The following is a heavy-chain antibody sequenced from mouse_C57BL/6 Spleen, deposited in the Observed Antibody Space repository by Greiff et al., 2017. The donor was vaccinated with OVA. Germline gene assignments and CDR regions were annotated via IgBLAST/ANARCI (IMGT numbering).Heavy chain of an antibody. D-gene: IGHD2-3*01. CDR1: GFSFNTYA. CDR2: IRSKSNNYAT. CDR3: VRPHLDGYSYAMDY. V-gene: IGHV10-1*01. J-gene: IGHJ4*01. Sequence: EVQVVESGGGLVQPKGSLKLSCAASGFSFNTYAMNWVRQAPGKGLEWVARIRSKSNNYATYYADSVKDRFTISRDDSESMLYLQMNNLKTEDTAMYYCVRPHLDGYSYAMDYWGQGTSVTVSS.